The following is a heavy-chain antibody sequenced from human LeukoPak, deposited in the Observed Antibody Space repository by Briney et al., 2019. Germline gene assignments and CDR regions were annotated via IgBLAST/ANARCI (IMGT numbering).Heavy chain of an antibody. CDR3: AKDRLRDYYGSGSLWDFDY. CDR1: GFTFSNYV. Sequence: GGSLRLSCVASGFTFSNYVMSWVRPAPGKGLELVSVISGSGGSTYYADSVKGRFTISRDNYKNTLYLQMNSLRAEDTAVYYCAKDRLRDYYGSGSLWDFDYWGQGTLVTVSS. D-gene: IGHD3-10*01. J-gene: IGHJ4*02. CDR2: ISGSGGST. V-gene: IGHV3-23*01.